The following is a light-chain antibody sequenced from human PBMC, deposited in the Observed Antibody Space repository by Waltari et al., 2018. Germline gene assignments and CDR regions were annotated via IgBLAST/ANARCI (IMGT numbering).Light chain of an antibody. Sequence: EIVLTQSPATLSLSPGETATLSCRASHSVGTYLAWYQQRPGQTPRLLIYDASNRATGIPDRFRGSGSGTEITLTISSLEPEDFAVYYCQQRSDWTPHTFGQGARLEIK. J-gene: IGKJ2*01. CDR2: DAS. V-gene: IGKV3-11*01. CDR1: HSVGTY. CDR3: QQRSDWTPHT.